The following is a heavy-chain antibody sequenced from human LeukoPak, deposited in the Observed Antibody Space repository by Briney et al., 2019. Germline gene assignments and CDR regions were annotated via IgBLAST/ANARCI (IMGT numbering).Heavy chain of an antibody. CDR1: GFTFSSYA. CDR2: ISYDGSNK. J-gene: IGHJ4*02. D-gene: IGHD3-16*01. CDR3: ARDGGISQGPD. Sequence: GGSLRLSCAASGFTFSSYAMHWVRQAPGKGLEWVAVISYDGSNKYYADSVKGRFTISRDNSKNTLYLQMNSLRSEDTAVYYCARDGGISQGPDWGQGTLVTVSS. V-gene: IGHV3-30-3*01.